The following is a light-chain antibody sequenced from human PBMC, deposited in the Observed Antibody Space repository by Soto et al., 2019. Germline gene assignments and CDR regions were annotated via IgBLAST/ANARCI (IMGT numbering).Light chain of an antibody. Sequence: IVMTQSPDSLAVSLGERATINCKSSQSVLYSSNNKNYLAWYQHKPGQPPKLLLYWASTRESGVPDRFSGSGSGTDFTLTISSLQAEDVAVYHCQQYYSIPRTFGQGTKVEI. CDR2: WAS. CDR3: QQYYSIPRT. CDR1: QSVLYSSNNKNY. V-gene: IGKV4-1*01. J-gene: IGKJ1*01.